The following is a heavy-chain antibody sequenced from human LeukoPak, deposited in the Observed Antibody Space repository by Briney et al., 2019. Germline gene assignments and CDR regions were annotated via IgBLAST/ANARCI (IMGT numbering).Heavy chain of an antibody. Sequence: SQTLSLTCAISGDSVSSNSATGTWIRQSPSRGLEWLGRTYYRSEWYNDYAVSVKSRITINPDTSKNQFSLQLNSVTPEDTAVYFCARGSSSSSWYFDYWGQGTLVTVSS. D-gene: IGHD6-13*01. J-gene: IGHJ4*02. CDR3: ARGSSSSSWYFDY. V-gene: IGHV6-1*01. CDR2: TYYRSEWYN. CDR1: GDSVSSNSAT.